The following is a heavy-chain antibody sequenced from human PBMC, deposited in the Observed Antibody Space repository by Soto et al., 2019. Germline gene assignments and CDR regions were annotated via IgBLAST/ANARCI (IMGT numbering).Heavy chain of an antibody. Sequence: SETLSLTCTVSGGSISSSNYYWGWIRQPPGKGLEWIGSIFYSGYTYYNPSLKSRVTISVDTSKNQFSLKLNSVTAADTAVYYCARPSGSYLYYFDYWGQGTLVTVSS. V-gene: IGHV4-39*01. CDR3: ARPSGSYLYYFDY. D-gene: IGHD1-26*01. J-gene: IGHJ4*02. CDR2: IFYSGYT. CDR1: GGSISSSNYY.